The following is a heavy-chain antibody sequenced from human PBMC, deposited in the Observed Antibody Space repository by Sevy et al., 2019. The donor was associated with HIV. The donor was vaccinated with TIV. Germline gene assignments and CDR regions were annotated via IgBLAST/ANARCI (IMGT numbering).Heavy chain of an antibody. CDR1: GFTLGDYA. D-gene: IGHD3-22*01. CDR3: TRGPPPDYYDSRAVYYFDY. Sequence: GGSLRLSCAASGFTLGDYAMSWFRQAPGKGLEWVDFIRSKAYGGTTEHAASVKGRFTISRDDSKTNAYLQMNSLKTEDTAVYYCTRGPPPDYYDSRAVYYFDYWGQGTLVTVSS. J-gene: IGHJ4*02. CDR2: IRSKAYGGTT. V-gene: IGHV3-49*03.